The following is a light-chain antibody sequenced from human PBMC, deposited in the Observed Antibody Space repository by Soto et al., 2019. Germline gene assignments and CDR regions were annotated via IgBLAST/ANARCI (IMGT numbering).Light chain of an antibody. Sequence: EIVMTQSPATLSVSPGERATLSCRASQSVSSNLAWYQQKPGQAPRLLIYGASTRATGIPARFSGSGSGTGFTLTISSLQSEDFAVYYCQQYNNWPCFGQGTRLEIK. J-gene: IGKJ5*01. CDR1: QSVSSN. CDR3: QQYNNWPC. V-gene: IGKV3-15*01. CDR2: GAS.